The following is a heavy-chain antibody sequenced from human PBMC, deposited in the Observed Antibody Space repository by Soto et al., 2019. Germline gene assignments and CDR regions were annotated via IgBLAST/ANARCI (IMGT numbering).Heavy chain of an antibody. CDR3: ASLGTVNKDY. D-gene: IGHD4-17*01. V-gene: IGHV4-39*01. CDR2: IYYSGST. Sequence: PSETLSLTCTVSGGSLSSSSYYWGWIRQPPGKGLEWIGSIYYSGSTYYNPSLKSRVTISVDTSKNQFSLELSSVTAADTAVYYCASLGTVNKDYWGQGTLVTVSS. J-gene: IGHJ4*02. CDR1: GGSLSSSSYY.